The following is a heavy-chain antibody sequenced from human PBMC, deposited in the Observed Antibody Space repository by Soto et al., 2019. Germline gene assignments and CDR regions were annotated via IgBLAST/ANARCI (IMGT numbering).Heavy chain of an antibody. CDR2: INEDGDKK. V-gene: IGHV3-7*01. J-gene: IGHJ4*02. CDR3: ARHSRSRGSF. CDR1: GFTFSSYW. D-gene: IGHD6-19*01. Sequence: EVQLVESGGDLVQPGGSLRLSCAASGFTFSSYWMTWVRQAPGKGLEWVASINEDGDKKYYLDSVKCRFTISRDNAQNSLYLQMNSLRAEDTAVVYCARHSRSRGSFWGQGTLVTVSS.